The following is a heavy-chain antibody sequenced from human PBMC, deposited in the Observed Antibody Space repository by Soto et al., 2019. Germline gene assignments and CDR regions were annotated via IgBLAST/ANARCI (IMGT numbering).Heavy chain of an antibody. CDR2: INHSGST. CDR3: VRPAIAAAVSAFDY. CDR1: GGSFSGYY. Sequence: QVQLQQWGAGLLKPSETLTLTCAVYGGSFSGYYWSWIRQPPGKGLEWIGEINHSGSTNYNPSLKRLVSVSVATTKNQFSLKLSSVPAAETAVYYCVRPAIAAAVSAFDYWGQGTQVTVSS. J-gene: IGHJ4*02. V-gene: IGHV4-34*01. D-gene: IGHD6-13*01.